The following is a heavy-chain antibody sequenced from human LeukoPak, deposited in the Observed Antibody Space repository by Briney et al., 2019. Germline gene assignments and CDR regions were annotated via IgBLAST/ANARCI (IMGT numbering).Heavy chain of an antibody. V-gene: IGHV3-7*01. Sequence: GGSLRLSCAASGFTSSSYWMSWVRRAPGKGLEWVANIKQDGSEKYCVDSVKGRFTISRDNAKNSLYLQMKSLRGEDTAVYYCAKTGYSSSCFYYYYYYMDVWGKGTTVTVSS. J-gene: IGHJ6*03. CDR2: IKQDGSEK. D-gene: IGHD6-13*01. CDR1: GFTSSSYW. CDR3: AKTGYSSSCFYYYYYYMDV.